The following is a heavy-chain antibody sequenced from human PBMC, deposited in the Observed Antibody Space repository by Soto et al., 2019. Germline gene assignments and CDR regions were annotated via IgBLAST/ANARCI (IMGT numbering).Heavy chain of an antibody. D-gene: IGHD3-22*01. CDR3: ATTMIVVLITPDY. CDR2: ISGSGGST. CDR1: GITFSSYA. J-gene: IGHJ4*02. Sequence: PGGSLRLSCAASGITFSSYAMSWVRQAPGKGLEWVSGISGSGGSTYYADSVKGRFTISRDNSKNTLYLQMNSLRAEDTAIYYCATTMIVVLITPDYWGQGTVVT. V-gene: IGHV3-23*01.